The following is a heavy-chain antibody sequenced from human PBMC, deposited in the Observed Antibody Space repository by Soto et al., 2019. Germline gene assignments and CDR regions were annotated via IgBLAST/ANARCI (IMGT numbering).Heavy chain of an antibody. CDR2: IYWDDDK. J-gene: IGHJ4*02. CDR3: AHTFLEWLLFDY. D-gene: IGHD3-3*01. V-gene: IGHV2-5*02. Sequence: SGPTLVNPTQTLTLTCTFSGFSLSTSGVGVAWIRQPPGKALEWLALIYWDDDKRYSPSLKSRFTITKDTSKNQVVLTMTNMDPVDTATYYCAHTFLEWLLFDYWGQGTLVTVSS. CDR1: GFSLSTSGVG.